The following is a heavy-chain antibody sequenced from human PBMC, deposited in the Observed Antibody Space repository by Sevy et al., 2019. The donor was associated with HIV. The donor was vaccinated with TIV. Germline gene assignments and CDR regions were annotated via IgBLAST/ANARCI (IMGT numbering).Heavy chain of an antibody. Sequence: GGSLRLSCVVSGITFSTSGMHWVRQAPGKGLEWVAVISYHGREKYYADSVKGRSTISRDNSKNILYLQMISLRGEDTTVYYCGKGVTGYNGKDVWGQGTMVTVSS. V-gene: IGHV3-30*18. J-gene: IGHJ6*02. CDR2: ISYHGREK. CDR3: GKGVTGYNGKDV. CDR1: GITFSTSG. D-gene: IGHD3-9*01.